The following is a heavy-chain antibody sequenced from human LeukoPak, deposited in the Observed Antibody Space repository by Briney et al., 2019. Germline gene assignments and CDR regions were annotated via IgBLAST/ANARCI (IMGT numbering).Heavy chain of an antibody. D-gene: IGHD3-10*02. Sequence: PGGSLTLSCAASGFTFSSYEMNWVRQAPGKGLEWVSYISSSGSTIYYPDSVKGRFTISRDNAKNSLYLQMNSLRAEDTAVYYCAELGITMIGGVWGKGTTVTISS. CDR2: ISSSGSTI. CDR1: GFTFSSYE. CDR3: AELGITMIGGV. V-gene: IGHV3-48*03. J-gene: IGHJ6*04.